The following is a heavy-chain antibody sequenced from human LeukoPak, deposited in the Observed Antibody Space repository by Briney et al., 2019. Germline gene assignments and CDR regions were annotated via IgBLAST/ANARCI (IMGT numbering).Heavy chain of an antibody. Sequence: GGSLRLSCAASGFTFSSYGMSWVRQAPGKGLEWVSAISGSGGSTYYADSVKGRFTISRDNSKNTLYLQMNSLRAEDTAVYYCAKDPGYSGYDKSGAYWGQGTMVTVSS. J-gene: IGHJ3*01. V-gene: IGHV3-23*01. CDR3: AKDPGYSGYDKSGAY. CDR2: ISGSGGST. CDR1: GFTFSSYG. D-gene: IGHD5-12*01.